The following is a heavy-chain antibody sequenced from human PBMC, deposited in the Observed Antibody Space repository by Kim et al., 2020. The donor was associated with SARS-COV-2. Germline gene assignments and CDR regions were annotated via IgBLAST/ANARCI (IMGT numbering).Heavy chain of an antibody. J-gene: IGHJ4*02. V-gene: IGHV4-59*13. CDR3: ARVSSRLEPGRLYYFDY. CDR2: IYYSGST. D-gene: IGHD1-1*01. Sequence: SETLSLTCTVSGGSISSYYWSWIRQPPGKGLEWIGYIYYSGSTNYNPSLKSRVTISVDTSKNQFSLKLSSVTAADTAVYYCARVSSRLEPGRLYYFDYWGQGTLVTVSS. CDR1: GGSISSYY.